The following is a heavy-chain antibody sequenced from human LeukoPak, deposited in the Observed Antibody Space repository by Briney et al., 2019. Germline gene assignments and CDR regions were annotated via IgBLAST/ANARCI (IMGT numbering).Heavy chain of an antibody. D-gene: IGHD5-24*01. Sequence: PSETLSLTCTVSGAFISGSNFYCAWIRQSPGKGPEWIGSILYGGSTLYNPSLKSRVTISVDTSKNQFSLKLSSVTAADTAVYYCARHIDGPTYFDYWGQGTLVTVSS. J-gene: IGHJ4*02. CDR2: ILYGGST. V-gene: IGHV4-39*01. CDR3: ARHIDGPTYFDY. CDR1: GAFISGSNFY.